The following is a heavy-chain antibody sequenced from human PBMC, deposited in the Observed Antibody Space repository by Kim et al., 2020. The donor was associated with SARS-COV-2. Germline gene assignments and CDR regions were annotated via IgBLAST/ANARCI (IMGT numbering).Heavy chain of an antibody. J-gene: IGHJ5*02. CDR1: GGSISSYY. CDR2: IYYSWST. CDR3: ARTGYDNLTGYENWFDP. D-gene: IGHD3-9*01. V-gene: IGHV4-59*01. Sequence: SQTLSLSCTVSGGSISSYYWSWIRQPPGKGLEWIGYIYYSWSTNYNPSLKSRVTISVDTSTNQFYLKLSPLTAADTAVYYCARTGYDNLTGYENWFDPWGQGTLVTVSS.